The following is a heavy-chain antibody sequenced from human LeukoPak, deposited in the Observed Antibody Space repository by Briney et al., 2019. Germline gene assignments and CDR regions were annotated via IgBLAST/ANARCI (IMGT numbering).Heavy chain of an antibody. CDR1: GYTFTSYG. J-gene: IGHJ4*02. CDR3: ARAGYTAMGPFDY. V-gene: IGHV1-18*01. CDR2: ISAYNGNT. Sequence: GASVKVSCKASGYTFTSYGISWVRQAPGQGLERMGWISAYNGNTNYAQKFQGRVTITADESTSTAYMELSSLRSEDTAVYYCARAGYTAMGPFDYWGQGTLVTVSS. D-gene: IGHD5-18*01.